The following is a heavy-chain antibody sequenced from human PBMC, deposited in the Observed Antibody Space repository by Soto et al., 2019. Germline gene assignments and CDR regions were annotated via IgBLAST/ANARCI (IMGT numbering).Heavy chain of an antibody. CDR1: GGSISSSNW. V-gene: IGHV4-4*02. CDR2: IYHSGST. D-gene: IGHD6-19*01. CDR3: ARGPPRVLIAVAGPRKNWFDP. J-gene: IGHJ5*02. Sequence: SETLSLTCAVSGGSISSSNWWSWVRQPPGKGLEWIGEIYHSGSTNYNPSLKSRVTISVDTSKNQFSLKLSSVTAADTAVYYCARGPPRVLIAVAGPRKNWFDPWGQGTLVTVSS.